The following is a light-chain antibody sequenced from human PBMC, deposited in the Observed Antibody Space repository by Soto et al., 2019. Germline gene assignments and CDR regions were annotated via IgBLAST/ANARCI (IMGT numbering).Light chain of an antibody. CDR1: SSDVGVYNY. CDR2: DVS. J-gene: IGLJ2*01. CDR3: SSYTSSSTLV. Sequence: QSALTQPASVSGSPGQSITISCTGTSSDVGVYNYVSWYQQHPGKAPKLMIYDVSTRPSGVSNRFSGSKSGNTASLTISGLQAEDAADYYCSSYTSSSTLVFGGGTKLTVL. V-gene: IGLV2-14*01.